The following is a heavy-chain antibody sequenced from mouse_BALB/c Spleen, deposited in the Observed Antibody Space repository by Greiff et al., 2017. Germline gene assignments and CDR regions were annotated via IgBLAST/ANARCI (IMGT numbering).Heavy chain of an antibody. CDR1: GYTFTSYV. CDR3: ARPKLTGYFDY. D-gene: IGHD4-1*01. V-gene: IGHV1-14*01. Sequence: VHVKQSGPELVKPGASVKMSCKASGYTFTSYVMHWVKQKPGQGLEWIGYINPYNDGTKYNEKFKGKATLTSDKSSSTAYMELSSLTSEDSAVYYCARPKLTGYFDYWGQGTTLTVSS. J-gene: IGHJ2*01. CDR2: INPYNDGT.